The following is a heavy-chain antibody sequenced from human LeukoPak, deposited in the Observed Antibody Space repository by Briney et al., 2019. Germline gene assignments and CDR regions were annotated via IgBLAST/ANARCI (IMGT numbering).Heavy chain of an antibody. J-gene: IGHJ5*02. CDR1: GYTFTGYD. V-gene: IGHV1-8*03. CDR2: MNPNSGIT. D-gene: IGHD3-10*01. Sequence: ASVKVSCKASGYTFTGYDIHWGGQAPGQGLGWMGWMNPNSGITAYAQKFQGRVTSTRYTAISTAYMELSSLRSDDTAVYYCARGGHRRYEYTSGSAFDPWGQGTLVTVSS. CDR3: ARGGHRRYEYTSGSAFDP.